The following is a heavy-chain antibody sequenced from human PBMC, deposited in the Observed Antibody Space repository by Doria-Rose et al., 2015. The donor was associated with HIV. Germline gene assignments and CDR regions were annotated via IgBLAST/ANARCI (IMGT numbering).Heavy chain of an antibody. D-gene: IGHD6-13*01. J-gene: IGHJ4*02. CDR1: GVSLSSPGMG. CDR3: ARIKSSRWYHKYYFDF. CDR2: IFSDDER. Sequence: QEPGPVLVKPTETLTLTCTVSGVSLSSPGMGVSWIRQPPGKALEWLANIFSDDERSYKTSLKSRLTISWGTSKSQVVLTMTDMDPVDTATYYCARIKSSRWYHKYYFDFWGQGTLVIVSA. V-gene: IGHV2-26*01.